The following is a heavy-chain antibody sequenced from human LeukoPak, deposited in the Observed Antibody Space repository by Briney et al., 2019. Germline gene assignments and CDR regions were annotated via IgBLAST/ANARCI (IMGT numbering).Heavy chain of an antibody. CDR2: INPSGTGT. D-gene: IGHD5-24*01. J-gene: IGHJ5*02. CDR3: ATDHSMANTAWWFDP. CDR1: GYTFTSYA. V-gene: IGHV1-46*01. Sequence: GASVTVSCKASGYTFTSYAMNWVRQAPGQGLEWMGVINPSGTGTSYAQKFQGRITMSRDTSTSTVYMELSSLRSEDTAFYYCATDHSMANTAWWFDPWGQGTLVTVSS.